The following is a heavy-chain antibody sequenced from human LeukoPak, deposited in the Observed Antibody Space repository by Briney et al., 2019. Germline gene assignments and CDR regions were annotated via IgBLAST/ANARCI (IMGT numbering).Heavy chain of an antibody. D-gene: IGHD1-26*01. Sequence: PGGSLRLSCAASGFTFSSYWMHWVRQGPGKGLVWVSRINSDGTSTNYADSVKGRFTISRDNAENTLYLQMNSLRAEGTAVYYCARVKGGSYYGTAEGFDYWGQGTLVTVSS. CDR3: ARVKGGSYYGTAEGFDY. J-gene: IGHJ4*02. CDR1: GFTFSSYW. V-gene: IGHV3-74*01. CDR2: INSDGTST.